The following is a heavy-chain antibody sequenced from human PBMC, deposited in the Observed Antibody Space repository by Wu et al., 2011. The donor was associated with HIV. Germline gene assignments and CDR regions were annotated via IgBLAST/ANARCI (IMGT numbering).Heavy chain of an antibody. Sequence: QVQLVQSGAEVKQPGASVKVSCKASGYTFTGYYMHWVRQAPGQGLEWMGWINPNSGGTNYAQKFQGRVTMTRDTSISTAYMELSRLRSDDTAVYYCARAAVVVPAAISEYSYYYMDVWGKGTTVTVSS. D-gene: IGHD2-2*01. V-gene: IGHV1-2*02. CDR2: INPNSGGT. J-gene: IGHJ6*03. CDR3: ARAAVVVPAAISEYSYYYMDV. CDR1: GYTFTGYY.